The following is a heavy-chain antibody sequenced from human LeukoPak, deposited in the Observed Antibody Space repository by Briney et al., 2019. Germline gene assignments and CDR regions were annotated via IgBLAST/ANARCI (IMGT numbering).Heavy chain of an antibody. CDR1: GGSISSDNYY. J-gene: IGHJ4*02. CDR2: IYTSGST. V-gene: IGHV4-61*02. Sequence: PSQTLSLTCTVSGGSISSDNYYGNWIRQPAGKGLEWMGRIYTSGSTNYNPSLKTRVTISIDTSKNQFSLKLTSVTAADTAVYYCLLRRDGYTHLDYWGQGTLVTVSS. D-gene: IGHD5-24*01. CDR3: LLRRDGYTHLDY.